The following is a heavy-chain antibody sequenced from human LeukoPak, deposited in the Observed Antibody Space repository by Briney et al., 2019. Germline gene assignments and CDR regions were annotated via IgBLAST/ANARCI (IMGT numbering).Heavy chain of an antibody. CDR3: ARRNSGSYYYYYYMDV. CDR1: GGSISSGSYY. V-gene: IGHV4-61*02. J-gene: IGHJ6*03. D-gene: IGHD1-26*01. CDR2: IYTSGST. Sequence: SQTLSLTCTVSGGSISSGSYYWSWIRQPAGKGLEWIGRIYTSGSTNYNPSLKSRVTISVDTSKNQFSLKLSSVTAADTAVYYCARRNSGSYYYYYYMDVWGKGTTVTVSS.